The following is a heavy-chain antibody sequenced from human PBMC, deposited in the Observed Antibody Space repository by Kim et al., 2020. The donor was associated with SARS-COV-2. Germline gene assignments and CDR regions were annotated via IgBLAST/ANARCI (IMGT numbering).Heavy chain of an antibody. CDR3: AKMYSSSYYYYGMDV. J-gene: IGHJ6*02. CDR1: GFTFSSYA. Sequence: GGSLRLSCAASGFTFSSYAMSWVRQAPGKGLEWVSAISGSGGSTYYADSVKGRFTISRDNSKNTLYLQMNSLRAEDTAVYYCAKMYSSSYYYYGMDVWGQGTTVTFSS. CDR2: ISGSGGST. V-gene: IGHV3-23*01. D-gene: IGHD6-13*01.